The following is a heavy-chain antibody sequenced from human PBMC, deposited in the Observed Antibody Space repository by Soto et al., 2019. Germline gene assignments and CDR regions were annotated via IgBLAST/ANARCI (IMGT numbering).Heavy chain of an antibody. CDR2: TYYRSKWYN. D-gene: IGHD3-10*01. Sequence: QVQLQQSGPGLVKPSQTLSLTCAISGDSVSSNSAAWNWIRQSPSRGLEWLGRTYYRSKWYNDYAVSVKSRITINPDTSKNQFSLQLNSVTPEDTAVYYCARILWFGELTSYYYGMDVWGQGTTVTVSS. CDR1: GDSVSSNSAA. J-gene: IGHJ6*02. CDR3: ARILWFGELTSYYYGMDV. V-gene: IGHV6-1*01.